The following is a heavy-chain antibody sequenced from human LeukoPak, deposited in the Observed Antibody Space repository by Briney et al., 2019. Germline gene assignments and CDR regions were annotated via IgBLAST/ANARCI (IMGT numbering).Heavy chain of an antibody. J-gene: IGHJ4*02. V-gene: IGHV1-18*04. D-gene: IGHD3-16*01. Sequence: ASVKVSCKASGYTFTGYYIHWVRQAPGQGLEWMGWISAHNGNTNYAQKLQGRVTMTTDTSTSTAYMELRILRSDDTAVYYCARDHSYASRGGSFDYWGQGTLVTVSS. CDR3: ARDHSYASRGGSFDY. CDR2: ISAHNGNT. CDR1: GYTFTGYY.